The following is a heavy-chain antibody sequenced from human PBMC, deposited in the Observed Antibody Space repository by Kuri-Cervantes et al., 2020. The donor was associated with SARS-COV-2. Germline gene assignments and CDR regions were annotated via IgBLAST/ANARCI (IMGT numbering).Heavy chain of an antibody. D-gene: IGHD1-26*01. J-gene: IGHJ4*02. CDR1: GGSISSFY. V-gene: IGHV4-59*08. Sequence: SETLSLTCTVSGGSISSFYWSWIRQPPGKGLEWIGSIYHSGSTYYNPSLKSRVTISVDTSKNQFSLKLSSVTAADTAVYYCARLEFSGFYYFDYWGQGTLVTVSS. CDR2: IYHSGST. CDR3: ARLEFSGFYYFDY.